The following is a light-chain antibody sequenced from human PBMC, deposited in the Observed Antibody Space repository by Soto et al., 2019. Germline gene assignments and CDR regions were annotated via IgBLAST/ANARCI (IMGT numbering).Light chain of an antibody. J-gene: IGLJ3*02. CDR1: SNDVGGYNF. CDR2: DVS. V-gene: IGLV2-11*01. Sequence: QSALTQPRSLSGSPGQSVTISCTGTSNDVGGYNFVSWYQQHPGKVPKLIIYDVSIRPSGVPDRFSASKSGITASLTISGLHAEDEADYYCAAWDDSLNGWVFGGGTQLTVL. CDR3: AAWDDSLNGWV.